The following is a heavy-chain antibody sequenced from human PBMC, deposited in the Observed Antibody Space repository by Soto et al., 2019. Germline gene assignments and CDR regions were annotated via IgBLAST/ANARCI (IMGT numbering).Heavy chain of an antibody. CDR2: TYYRSKWYN. Sequence: PSQTLSLTCAISGDSVSSNSAAWNWIRQSPSRGLEWLGRTYYRSKWYNDYAVSVKSRITINPDTSKNQFSLQLNSVNPADTAVYYCARGCSSTSCYLSYGMDVWGQGTTVTVSS. V-gene: IGHV6-1*01. J-gene: IGHJ6*02. D-gene: IGHD2-2*01. CDR3: ARGCSSTSCYLSYGMDV. CDR1: GDSVSSNSAA.